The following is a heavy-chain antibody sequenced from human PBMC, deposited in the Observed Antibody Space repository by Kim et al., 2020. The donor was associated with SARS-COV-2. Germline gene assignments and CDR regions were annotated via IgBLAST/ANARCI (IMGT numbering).Heavy chain of an antibody. Sequence: GGSLRLSCAESGFTFSSYGMHWVRQAPGKGLEWVAVIWYDGSNKYYADSVKGRFTISRDNSKNTLYLQMNSLRAEDTAVYYCARDSRRGIAVAGTVDYWGQGTLVTVSS. J-gene: IGHJ4*02. D-gene: IGHD6-19*01. CDR3: ARDSRRGIAVAGTVDY. V-gene: IGHV3-33*01. CDR1: GFTFSSYG. CDR2: IWYDGSNK.